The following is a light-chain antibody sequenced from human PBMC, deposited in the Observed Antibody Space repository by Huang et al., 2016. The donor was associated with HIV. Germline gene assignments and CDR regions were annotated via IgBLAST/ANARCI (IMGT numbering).Light chain of an antibody. Sequence: DIVMTQSPLSLPVTPGEPASISCRSSQSLLHANGYNYVDWYRQKPGQSPQLLIYLGSTRAPGVPDRFSGSGSGTDFTLKISRVEAEDVGLYYCMQSLQGLTFGGGSKVEIK. CDR2: LGS. CDR3: MQSLQGLT. J-gene: IGKJ4*01. V-gene: IGKV2-28*01. CDR1: QSLLHANGYNY.